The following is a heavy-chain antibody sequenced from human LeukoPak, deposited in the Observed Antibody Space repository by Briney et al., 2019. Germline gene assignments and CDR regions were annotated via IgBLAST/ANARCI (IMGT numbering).Heavy chain of an antibody. CDR1: GFTFSDYY. V-gene: IGHV3-11*06. J-gene: IGHJ4*02. CDR3: ARDRGYCSSTSCHSPY. Sequence: PGGSLRLSCAASGFTFSDYYMSWIRQAPGKGLEWVSSISSSSSYIYYADSVKGRFTISRDNAKNSLYLQMNSLRAEDTAVYYCARDRGYCSSTSCHSPYWGQGTLVTVSS. CDR2: ISSSSSYI. D-gene: IGHD2-2*01.